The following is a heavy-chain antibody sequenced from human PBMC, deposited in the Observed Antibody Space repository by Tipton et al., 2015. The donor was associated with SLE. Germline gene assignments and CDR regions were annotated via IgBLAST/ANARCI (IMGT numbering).Heavy chain of an antibody. V-gene: IGHV3-7*01. J-gene: IGHJ4*02. CDR3: TRDIPGGTSDFDY. CDR2: IKDDGSKK. D-gene: IGHD3-16*01. Sequence: SLRLSCVASGFTFSSYAMSWVRQAPGKGLEWVANIKDDGSKKDYVDSVKGRFTISRDNVKKSLYLQINSLTAEDTAVYYCTRDIPGGTSDFDYWGQGTLVIVSS. CDR1: GFTFSSYA.